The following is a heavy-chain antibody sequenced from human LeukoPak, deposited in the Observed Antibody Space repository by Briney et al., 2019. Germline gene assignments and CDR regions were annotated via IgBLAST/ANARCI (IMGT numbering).Heavy chain of an antibody. CDR2: ISSDGSGT. J-gene: IGHJ4*02. Sequence: GGSLRPSCAASGFTFSSYWMHWVRQAPGKGLVWVSRISSDGSGTNYADSVKGRFTISRDNAKSALYLQMNSLRAEDTAVYYCARGGPSSSFDYWGQGTLVTVSS. CDR1: GFTFSSYW. D-gene: IGHD6-13*01. V-gene: IGHV3-74*01. CDR3: ARGGPSSSFDY.